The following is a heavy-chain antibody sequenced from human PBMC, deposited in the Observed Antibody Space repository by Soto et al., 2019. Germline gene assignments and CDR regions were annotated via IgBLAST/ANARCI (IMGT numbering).Heavy chain of an antibody. J-gene: IGHJ4*02. Sequence: SETLSLTCNVSGRSINSYYWSWVRQPPGKGLEWIGYIYDSGITSYNPSLKSRVTMSADTSKNQFSLKLTSVTGADTAVYYCARPYDSNVYANEFASWGQGTLVTVSS. CDR2: IYDSGIT. CDR1: GRSINSYY. CDR3: ARPYDSNVYANEFAS. V-gene: IGHV4-59*13. D-gene: IGHD3-22*01.